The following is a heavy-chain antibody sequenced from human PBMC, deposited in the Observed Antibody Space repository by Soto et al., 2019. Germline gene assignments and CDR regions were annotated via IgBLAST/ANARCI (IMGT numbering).Heavy chain of an antibody. CDR1: GGSISSRDW. CDR2: IHLGGNT. J-gene: IGHJ4*02. D-gene: IGHD2-21*01. V-gene: IGHV4-4*02. Sequence: QVHLQAAGPGLVKPSGTLSLTCDVFGGSISSRDWWSWVRQPPGKGLEWIGEIHLGGNTNYNPSLKSRLIMSVDKSKSQLSLKVNSVTAADTAVYYCARNGDYYFDYWGQGTLVTVSS. CDR3: ARNGDYYFDY.